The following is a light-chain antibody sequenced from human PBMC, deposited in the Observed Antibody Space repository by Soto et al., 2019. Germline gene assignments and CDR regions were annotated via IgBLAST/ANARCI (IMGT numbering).Light chain of an antibody. CDR2: GAS. Sequence: EILMTQSPATLSVSPGERATLSCRASQSVGGNLAWYQQKPGQAPRLLSYGASIRATGIPARFSGTGSETELTLSISSLQSEDSAVYHCQQYNRWPPTFGGGTKVEV. CDR3: QQYNRWPPT. CDR1: QSVGGN. V-gene: IGKV3-15*01. J-gene: IGKJ4*01.